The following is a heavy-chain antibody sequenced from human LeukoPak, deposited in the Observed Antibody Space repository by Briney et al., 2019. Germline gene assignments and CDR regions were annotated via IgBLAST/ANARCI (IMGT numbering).Heavy chain of an antibody. CDR2: INSDGSST. V-gene: IGHV3-74*01. J-gene: IGHJ3*02. D-gene: IGHD3-22*01. Sequence: GGSLRLSCAASGFTFSSYWMHWVRQAPGKGLVWVSRINSDGSSTSYADSVKGRFTISRDNAKNTLYLQMNSLRAEDTAVYYCARDLKPYYYDSSGYWGDAFDIWGQGTMVTVSS. CDR1: GFTFSSYW. CDR3: ARDLKPYYYDSSGYWGDAFDI.